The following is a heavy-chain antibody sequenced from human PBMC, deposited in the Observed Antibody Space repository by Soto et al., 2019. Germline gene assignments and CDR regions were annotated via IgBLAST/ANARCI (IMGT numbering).Heavy chain of an antibody. CDR3: ARDYGDYRRRGIPDY. Sequence: QVQLVQSGAEVKKPGASVKVSCKASGYTFTSYGISWVRQAPGQGLEWMGWISAYNGNTNYAQKLQGRVTMTTDTATSTAYRELRSLRSDDTAVYYCARDYGDYRRRGIPDYWGQGTLVTVSS. J-gene: IGHJ4*02. V-gene: IGHV1-18*01. CDR2: ISAYNGNT. D-gene: IGHD4-17*01. CDR1: GYTFTSYG.